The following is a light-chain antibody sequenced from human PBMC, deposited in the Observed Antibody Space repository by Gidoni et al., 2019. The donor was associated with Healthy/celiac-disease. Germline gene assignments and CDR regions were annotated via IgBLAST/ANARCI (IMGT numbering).Light chain of an antibody. Sequence: DIVMTQSPLSLPVTRGEPASISCMSSQSLLHSNGYNYLDWYMQKPGQSPQLLIYLGSNRASGVTVRFRGSGAGTDFTLKISRVEDEDVGVYYCMQDLQTRTFGQGTKLEIK. V-gene: IGKV2-28*01. CDR3: MQDLQTRT. J-gene: IGKJ2*02. CDR2: LGS. CDR1: QSLLHSNGYNY.